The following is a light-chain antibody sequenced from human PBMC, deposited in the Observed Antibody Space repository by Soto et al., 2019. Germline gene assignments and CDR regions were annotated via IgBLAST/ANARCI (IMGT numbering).Light chain of an antibody. J-gene: IGKJ2*01. CDR2: AAS. CDR3: QQYNHWPPFT. CDR1: QNIYSD. V-gene: IGKV3-15*01. Sequence: ILMTQSPATLSVSPGERAALSCRASQNIYSDLAWYQHKPGQAPRLLIYAASTRATGIPVRFSGSGSGTEFTLTISSLQSEDSAVYYCQQYNHWPPFTFGQGTELEIK.